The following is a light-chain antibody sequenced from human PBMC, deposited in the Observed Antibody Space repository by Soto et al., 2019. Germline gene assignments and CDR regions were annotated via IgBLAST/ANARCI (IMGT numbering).Light chain of an antibody. Sequence: DIQMTQSPSTLSASVGDRVTITCRASQNINNWLAWYQQKPGKGPKLLIYKTSSLESGVPSRFSGSGSGTEFTLTISSLQPEDFATYYCQQTFSPPSITFGQGTRLDIK. CDR2: KTS. CDR3: QQTFSPPSIT. V-gene: IGKV1-5*03. J-gene: IGKJ5*01. CDR1: QNINNW.